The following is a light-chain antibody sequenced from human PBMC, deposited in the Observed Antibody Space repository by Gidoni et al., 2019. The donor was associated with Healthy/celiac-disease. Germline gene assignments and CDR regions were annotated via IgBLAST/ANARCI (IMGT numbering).Light chain of an antibody. J-gene: IGLJ2*01. Sequence: QSALTQPASVSGSPGQSITSSCTGTSSDVGGYNYVSWYQQHPGKAPKLMIYEVSTRPSGVSNRFSGSKSGNTASLTISGLQAEDEADYYCSSYTSSSTLVVFGGGTKLTVL. V-gene: IGLV2-14*01. CDR3: SSYTSSSTLVV. CDR2: EVS. CDR1: SSDVGGYNY.